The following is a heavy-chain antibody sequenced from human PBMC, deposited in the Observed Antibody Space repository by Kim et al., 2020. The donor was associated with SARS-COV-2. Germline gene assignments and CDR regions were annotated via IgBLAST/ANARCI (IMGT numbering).Heavy chain of an antibody. CDR1: GGSISSSSYY. Sequence: SETLSLTCTVSGGSISSSSYYWGWIRQPPGKGLEWIGSIYHSGSTYYNPSLKSRVTISVDTSKNQFSLKLSSVTAADTAVYYCARQYVEQQLGFHYYYYGMDVWGQGTTVTVSS. CDR3: ARQYVEQQLGFHYYYYGMDV. CDR2: IYHSGST. D-gene: IGHD6-13*01. V-gene: IGHV4-39*01. J-gene: IGHJ6*02.